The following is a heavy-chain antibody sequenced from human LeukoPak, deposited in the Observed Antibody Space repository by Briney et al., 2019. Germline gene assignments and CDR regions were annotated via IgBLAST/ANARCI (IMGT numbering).Heavy chain of an antibody. J-gene: IGHJ3*02. CDR2: IYYSGST. V-gene: IGHV4-59*12. D-gene: IGHD3-22*01. Sequence: KPSETLSLTCTVSGGSISSYYWSWIRQPPGKGLEWIGYIYYSGSTNYNPSLKSRVTISVDTSKNQFSLKLSSVTAADTAAYYCARGPTYYYDSSGQDAFDIWGQGTMVTVSS. CDR1: GGSISSYY. CDR3: ARGPTYYYDSSGQDAFDI.